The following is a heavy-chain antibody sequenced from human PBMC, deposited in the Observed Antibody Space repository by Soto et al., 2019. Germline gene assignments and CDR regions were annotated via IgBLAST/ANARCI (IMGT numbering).Heavy chain of an antibody. J-gene: IGHJ6*02. D-gene: IGHD3-10*01. V-gene: IGHV3-53*04. CDR1: GIPVSSNY. CDR2: LHSGGDT. Sequence: EVQLVESGGGLVQPGGSLRLSCVASGIPVSSNYMTWVRQAPGKGLEWVSVLHSGGDTYYANSVKGRFTISRHDSTNTLFPQMNSLTVEDTAVYYCARDGPYYYASRMDVWGQGTTVTVSS. CDR3: ARDGPYYYASRMDV.